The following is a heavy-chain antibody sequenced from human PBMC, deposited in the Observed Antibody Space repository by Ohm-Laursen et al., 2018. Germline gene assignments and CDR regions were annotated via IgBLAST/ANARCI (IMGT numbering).Heavy chain of an antibody. J-gene: IGHJ5*02. CDR3: ARVDCSATSCYLNYFDP. Sequence: SLRLSCSASGFTFSSYGMHWVRQAPGKGLEWVAVISYDGSNKYYADSVKGRFTISRDNSKNTLYLQMNSLRAEDTAVYYCARVDCSATSCYLNYFDPWGQGTLVTVSA. CDR2: ISYDGSNK. D-gene: IGHD2-2*01. V-gene: IGHV3-30*03. CDR1: GFTFSSYG.